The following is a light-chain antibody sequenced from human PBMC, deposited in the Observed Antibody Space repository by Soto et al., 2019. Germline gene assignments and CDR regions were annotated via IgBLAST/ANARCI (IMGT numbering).Light chain of an antibody. J-gene: IGLJ2*01. Sequence: QSVVTQGPSLAVCPVGTFTLSCGSNTGAVTSIHWPYWFQQRPGQAPRTLIYDTTTKHSWTPARFSGSLLGGKAALTLSGAQPEDEAEYYCLLSYTDAREFGGGTKLTVL. V-gene: IGLV7-46*01. CDR2: DTT. CDR3: LLSYTDARE. CDR1: TGAVTSIHW.